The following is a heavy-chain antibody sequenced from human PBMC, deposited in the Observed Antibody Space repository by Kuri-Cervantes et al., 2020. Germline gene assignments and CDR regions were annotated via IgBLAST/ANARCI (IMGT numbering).Heavy chain of an antibody. CDR3: ARDMVVVVAAAPAHYYFGMDV. Sequence: LSLTCAASGFTFSSYAMNWVRQAPGKGLEWVADISSDGSNRYYADSVKGRFTISRDNSKKTVYLQMNSVRAEDTAFYYCARDMVVVVAAAPAHYYFGMDVWGQGTTVTVSS. CDR1: GFTFSSYA. D-gene: IGHD2-15*01. CDR2: ISSDGSNR. J-gene: IGHJ6*02. V-gene: IGHV3-30-3*01.